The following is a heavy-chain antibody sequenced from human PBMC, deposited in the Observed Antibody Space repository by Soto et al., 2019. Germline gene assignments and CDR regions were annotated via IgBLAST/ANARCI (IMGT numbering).Heavy chain of an antibody. D-gene: IGHD3-10*01. CDR3: ARDRMVRGVQPLDV. V-gene: IGHV4-30-4*08. J-gene: IGHJ6*02. CDR1: GDSISSGDSY. CDR2: IYYIGRP. Sequence: QVQLQESGPGLVKPSQTLSLTCTVSGDSISSGDSYWSWIRQAPGKGLEWLGYIYYIGRPYHSPSLKSRLSISVDPSNNQFSLELRSVTAADTAVYYCARDRMVRGVQPLDVWGQGATVIVSS.